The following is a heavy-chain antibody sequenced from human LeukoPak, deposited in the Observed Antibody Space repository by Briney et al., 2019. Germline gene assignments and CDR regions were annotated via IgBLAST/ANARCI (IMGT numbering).Heavy chain of an antibody. J-gene: IGHJ4*02. CDR1: GFNVSTNY. V-gene: IGHV3-53*01. CDR2: LYTGGGA. CDR3: ARSANYLTHYFDD. Sequence: GGSLRLSCAASGFNVSTNYMSWVRQAPGRGLEWVSTLYTGGGAYYSAFVKGHFTISRDISKNTLYLQLSYLRAEDTAVYYCARSANYLTHYFDDWGQGTPVIVSS. D-gene: IGHD2/OR15-2a*01.